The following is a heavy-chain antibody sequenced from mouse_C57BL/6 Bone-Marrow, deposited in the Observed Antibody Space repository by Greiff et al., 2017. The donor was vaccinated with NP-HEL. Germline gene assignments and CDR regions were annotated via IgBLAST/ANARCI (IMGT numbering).Heavy chain of an antibody. Sequence: QVQLQQSGAELARPGASVKLSCKASGYTFTSYGISWVKQRTGQGLEWIGEIYPRSGNTYYNEKFKGKATLTADKSSSTAYMELRSLTPEDSAVYFCARSYYGSTLYYFDYGGQGTTLTVSA. V-gene: IGHV1-81*01. CDR3: ARSYYGSTLYYFDY. CDR2: IYPRSGNT. CDR1: GYTFTSYG. J-gene: IGHJ2*01. D-gene: IGHD1-1*01.